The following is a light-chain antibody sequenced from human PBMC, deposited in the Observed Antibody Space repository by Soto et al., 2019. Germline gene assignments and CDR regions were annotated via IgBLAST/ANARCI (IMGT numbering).Light chain of an antibody. V-gene: IGLV2-11*01. CDR2: DVS. CDR1: SSDVGAYMF. J-gene: IGLJ1*01. CDR3: CSYAVNNVDV. Sequence: QSVLTQPRSVSGSPGQSVTISCTGTSSDVGAYMFVSWYQQLPGKAPKVIIYDVSERPSGVPDRFSGSKSDNTASLNISGLQAEDEADYYCCSYAVNNVDVFGTGTKVTVL.